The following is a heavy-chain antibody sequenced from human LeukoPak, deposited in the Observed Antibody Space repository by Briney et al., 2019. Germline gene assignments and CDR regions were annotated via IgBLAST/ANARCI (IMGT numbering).Heavy chain of an antibody. V-gene: IGHV3-49*04. CDR3: TRLNLEGVVYYFDY. J-gene: IGHJ4*02. D-gene: IGHD3-3*01. CDR1: GFTFGDYA. CDR2: SRFKAYGGTT. Sequence: GSLRLSCTASGFTFGDYAMSWVRQAPGKGLEWVGFSRFKAYGGTTEYAASVKGRFTISRDDSKSIAYLQMDSLKIGDTAVYYCTRLNLEGVVYYFDYWGQGTLVTVSS.